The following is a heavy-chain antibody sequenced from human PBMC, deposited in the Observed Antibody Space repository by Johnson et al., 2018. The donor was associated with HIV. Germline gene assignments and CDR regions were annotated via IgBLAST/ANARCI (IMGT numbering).Heavy chain of an antibody. CDR1: AFTVSSNY. J-gene: IGHJ3*02. CDR2: IYSGGST. D-gene: IGHD2-15*01. V-gene: IGHV3-66*01. Sequence: MLLVESGGGLVQPGGSLRLSCAASAFTVSSNYMSWVRQAPGKGLEWVSVIYSGGSTYYTDSVKGRFTISRDNSKNTLYLQMNSLRAEDTAVYFCARDPCTGASCLPGAFDIWGQGTLVTVSS. CDR3: ARDPCTGASCLPGAFDI.